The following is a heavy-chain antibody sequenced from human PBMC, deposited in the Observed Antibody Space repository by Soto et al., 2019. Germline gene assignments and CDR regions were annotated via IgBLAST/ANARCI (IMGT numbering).Heavy chain of an antibody. D-gene: IGHD5-18*01. CDR2: ISYDGSDK. CDR1: GFTFSNYA. CDR3: ARDTGPNGYNYYYFGMDV. J-gene: IGHJ6*02. Sequence: HGGSLRLSCAASGFTFSNYAMPWVRQAPGKGLEWVAVISYDGSDKYNANSVKGRFTISRDNSKNTLYLQMNSLRAEDTAVYYCARDTGPNGYNYYYFGMDVWGQGTTVTVSS. V-gene: IGHV3-30-3*01.